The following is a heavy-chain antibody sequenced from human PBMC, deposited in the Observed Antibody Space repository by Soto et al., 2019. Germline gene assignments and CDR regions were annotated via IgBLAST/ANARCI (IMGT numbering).Heavy chain of an antibody. CDR1: GFSLSTSGVG. Sequence: SGPTLVNPTQTLTLTCTFSGFSLSTSGVGVGWIRQPPGKALEWLALIYWNDDKRYSPSLKSRLTITKDTSKNQVVLTMTNMDPVDTATYYCASARGYNWNYDHYFDYWGQGTLVTVSS. D-gene: IGHD1-7*01. V-gene: IGHV2-5*01. CDR2: IYWNDDK. J-gene: IGHJ4*02. CDR3: ASARGYNWNYDHYFDY.